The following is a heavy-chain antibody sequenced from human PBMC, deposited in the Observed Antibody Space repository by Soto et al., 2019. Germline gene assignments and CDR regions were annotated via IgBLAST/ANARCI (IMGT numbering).Heavy chain of an antibody. D-gene: IGHD7-27*01. CDR1: GGSINSYY. V-gene: IGHV4-59*08. Sequence: SETLSLTCTVSGGSINSYYWSWIRQPPGKGLEWIGYIYYSGTTNYNPSLKSRVTISVDTSKNQFSLRLSSVTAADTAVYYCARRRRNWGIDSSGQGT. CDR3: ARRRRNWGIDS. J-gene: IGHJ5*01. CDR2: IYYSGTT.